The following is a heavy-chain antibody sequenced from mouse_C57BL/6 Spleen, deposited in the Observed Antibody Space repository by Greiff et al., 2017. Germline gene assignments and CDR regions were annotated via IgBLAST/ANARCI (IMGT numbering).Heavy chain of an antibody. CDR2: IRLKSDNYAT. Sequence: EVKVEESGGGLVQPGGSMKLSCVASGFTFSNYWMNWVRQSPEKGLEWVAQIRLKSDNYATHYAESVKGRFTISRDDSKSSVYLQMNNLRAEDTGIYYCTGGALLRGFFDYWGQGTTLTVSS. V-gene: IGHV6-3*01. J-gene: IGHJ2*01. D-gene: IGHD2-10*01. CDR1: GFTFSNYW. CDR3: TGGALLRGFFDY.